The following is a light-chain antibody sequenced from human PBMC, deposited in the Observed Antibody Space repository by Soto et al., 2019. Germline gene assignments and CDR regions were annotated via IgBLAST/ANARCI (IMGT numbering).Light chain of an antibody. CDR1: QSVSSN. CDR3: QQYNNWPSVT. J-gene: IGKJ1*01. CDR2: GAS. V-gene: IGKV3-15*01. Sequence: EIVMAQSPATLSVSPGERATLSCRASQSVSSNLAWYQQKPGQAPRLLIYGASTRATGIPARFSGSGSGTEFTLTISSLQSEDFAVHYCQQYNNWPSVTFGQGTKVEIK.